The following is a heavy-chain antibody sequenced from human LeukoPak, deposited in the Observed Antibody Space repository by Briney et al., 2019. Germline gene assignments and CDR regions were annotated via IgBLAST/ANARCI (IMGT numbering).Heavy chain of an antibody. CDR3: AKSFDY. CDR1: GFTFSGYT. CDR2: ISGSGGNT. J-gene: IGHJ4*02. Sequence: GGSLRLSCAASGFTFSGYTMNWVRQAPGKGLEWVSGISGSGGNTYYADSVKGWFTISRDNSRNTLYLEMNSLRVEDTAVYYCAKSFDYWGQGTLVTVSS. V-gene: IGHV3-23*01.